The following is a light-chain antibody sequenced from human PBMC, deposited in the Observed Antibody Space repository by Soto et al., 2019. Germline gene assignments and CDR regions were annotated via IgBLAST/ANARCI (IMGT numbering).Light chain of an antibody. CDR1: QSVAFTS. CDR3: QHYGSSHPIT. CDR2: GAS. J-gene: IGKJ5*01. V-gene: IGKV3-20*01. Sequence: EIVLTQSPGTLCLSPGGRATLSCRASQSVAFTSLAWYQQKPGQATRLIIYGASNRANGIPDRFSGSGSGTDFTLTISRLEPEDFALYYCQHYGSSHPITFGQGTRLEIK.